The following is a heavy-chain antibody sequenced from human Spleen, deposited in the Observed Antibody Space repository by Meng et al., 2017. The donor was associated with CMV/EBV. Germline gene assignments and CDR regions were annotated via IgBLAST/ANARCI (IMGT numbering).Heavy chain of an antibody. CDR1: GDIFTGYY. D-gene: IGHD2-2*01. J-gene: IGHJ4*02. V-gene: IGHV1-2*02. CDR3: ARGLVVPATLYFDY. CDR2: INPNSGGT. Sequence: ASVKVSCKASGDIFTGYYMHWVRQAPGQGLEWMGWINPNSGGTNYAQKFQGRVTMTRDTSISTAYMELSRLRSDDTAVYYCARGLVVPATLYFDYWGQGTLVTVSS.